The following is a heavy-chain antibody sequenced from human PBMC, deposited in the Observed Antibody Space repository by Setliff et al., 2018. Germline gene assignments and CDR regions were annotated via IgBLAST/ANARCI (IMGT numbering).Heavy chain of an antibody. CDR2: INPSGGLT. CDR3: ARERYFDN. CDR1: GYTLTNYY. V-gene: IGHV1-46*01. J-gene: IGHJ4*02. Sequence: ASVKVSCKASGYTLTNYYMHWVRQAPGQGLEWMGIINPSGGLTRYAQKFQGRVTMTTDTSTSTAYMELRSLRSDDTAVYYCARERYFDNWGQGTLVTVSS.